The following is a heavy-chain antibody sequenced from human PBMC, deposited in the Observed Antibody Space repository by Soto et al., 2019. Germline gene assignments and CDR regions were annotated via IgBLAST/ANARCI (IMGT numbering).Heavy chain of an antibody. CDR1: GASFSHFY. J-gene: IGHJ4*02. CDR2: INHSGST. CDR3: ARGRGYYYGSGSYVPVRY. D-gene: IGHD3-10*01. V-gene: IGHV4-34*01. Sequence: PSETLSLTCTVSGASFSHFYWTWIRQPPGTGLEWIGEINHSGSTNYNPSLKSRVTISVDTSKNQFSLKLTSVTAADTAVYYCARGRGYYYGSGSYVPVRYWGQGILVTVSS.